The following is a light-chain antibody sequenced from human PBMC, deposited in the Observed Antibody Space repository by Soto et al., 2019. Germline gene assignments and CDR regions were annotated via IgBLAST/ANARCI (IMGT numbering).Light chain of an antibody. J-gene: IGKJ1*01. V-gene: IGKV1-8*01. CDR1: QGISSY. Sequence: IRMTQSPSSFSSSTGDRVTITCRASQGISSYLAWYQQKPGKAPKLLIYYASTLQSGVPSRFSGSGSGTDFTLTISCLQSEDFATYYCHQYYSYPHTFGQGTKVEIK. CDR2: YAS. CDR3: HQYYSYPHT.